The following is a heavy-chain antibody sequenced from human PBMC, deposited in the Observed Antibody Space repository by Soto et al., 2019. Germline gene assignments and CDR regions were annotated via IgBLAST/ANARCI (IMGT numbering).Heavy chain of an antibody. D-gene: IGHD3-10*01. CDR2: IHYSGST. V-gene: IGHV4-31*03. CDR3: ARVRGSGSYAAYYFDS. CDR1: GGSISNGGYY. J-gene: IGHJ4*01. Sequence: SETLSLTCTVSGGSISNGGYYWNWVRQHPGKDLEWIGYIHYSGSTWYNPSLESRVTISVDTSKDQFSLKLRSVTAADTAVYYCARVRGSGSYAAYYFDSWGQGTLVTVYS.